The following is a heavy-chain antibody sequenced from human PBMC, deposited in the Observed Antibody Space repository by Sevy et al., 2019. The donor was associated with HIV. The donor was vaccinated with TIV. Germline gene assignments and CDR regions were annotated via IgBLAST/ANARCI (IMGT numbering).Heavy chain of an antibody. V-gene: IGHV4-34*01. J-gene: IGHJ6*03. Sequence: SETLSLTCAVYGGSFSGYYWSWIRQPPGKGLEWIGEINHSGSTNYTPSLKSRVTISVDTSKNQFSLKLSSVTAADTAVYYCARGGGNRYYYYYYMDVWGKGTTVTVSS. CDR3: ARGGGNRYYYYYYMDV. CDR1: GGSFSGYY. D-gene: IGHD2-15*01. CDR2: INHSGST.